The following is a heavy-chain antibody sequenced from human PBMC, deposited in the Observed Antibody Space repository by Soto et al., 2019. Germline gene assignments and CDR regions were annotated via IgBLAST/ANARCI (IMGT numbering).Heavy chain of an antibody. V-gene: IGHV1-8*01. J-gene: IGHJ4*02. D-gene: IGHD6-13*01. Sequence: ASVKVSCKAYGYTFIDFDINLVRQAAGQGLEWMGWMNPNTGNTAYAQKFQGRLTLTRDTSISAAYMDLSSLTSEDTAVYYCARGFSSYSDFWAQGTLVTVSS. CDR2: MNPNTGNT. CDR3: ARGFSSYSDF. CDR1: GYTFIDFD.